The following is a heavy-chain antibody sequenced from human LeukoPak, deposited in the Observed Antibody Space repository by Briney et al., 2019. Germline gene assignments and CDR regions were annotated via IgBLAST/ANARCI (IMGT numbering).Heavy chain of an antibody. CDR3: ARTPGGLWFGDPKSLYYFDY. J-gene: IGHJ4*02. V-gene: IGHV4-39*07. D-gene: IGHD3-10*01. CDR1: GGSISSSSYY. Sequence: PSETLSLTCTVSGGSISSSSYYWGWIRQPPGKGLEWIGSIYYSGSTNYNPSLKSRVTISVDTSKNQFSLKLSSVTAADTAVYYCARTPGGLWFGDPKSLYYFDYWGQGTLVTVSS. CDR2: IYYSGST.